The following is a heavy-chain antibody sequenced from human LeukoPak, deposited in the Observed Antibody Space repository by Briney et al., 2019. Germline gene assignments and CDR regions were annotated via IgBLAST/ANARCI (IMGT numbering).Heavy chain of an antibody. CDR3: AKDPSPYYYGSGSYYNYFDY. D-gene: IGHD3-10*01. V-gene: IGHV3-30*02. CDR2: IQYDGNTI. CDR1: GFTYSHNG. Sequence: GGSLRLSCVASGFTYSHNGMHWVRQAPGKGLEWVAFIQYDGNTIFYADSVKGRFTISRDNSKNTLYLQMNSLRAEDTAVYYCAKDPSPYYYGSGSYYNYFDYWGQGTLVTVSS. J-gene: IGHJ4*02.